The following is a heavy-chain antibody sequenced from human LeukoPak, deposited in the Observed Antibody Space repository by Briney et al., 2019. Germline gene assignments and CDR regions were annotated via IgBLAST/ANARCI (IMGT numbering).Heavy chain of an antibody. D-gene: IGHD6-6*01. V-gene: IGHV4-30-4*08. J-gene: IGHJ4*02. CDR2: VYYSGST. Sequence: SETLSLTCTVSGGSISSGDYYWSWIRQPPGKGLEWIGYVYYSGSTYYNPSLKSRVTISVDTSKNQFSLKLSSVTAADTAVYYCAQGGDYSSSSVFDYWGQGTLVTVSS. CDR3: AQGGDYSSSSVFDY. CDR1: GGSISSGDYY.